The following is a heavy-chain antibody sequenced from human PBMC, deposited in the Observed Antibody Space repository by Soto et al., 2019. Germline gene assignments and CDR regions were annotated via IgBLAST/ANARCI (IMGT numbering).Heavy chain of an antibody. CDR3: ARSHTAMVLDY. Sequence: PGGSLRLSCAASGFTVSSNYMSWVRQAPGKGLEWVSVIYSGGSTYYADSVKGRFTISRDNSKNTLYLQMNSLRAEDTAVYYCARSHTAMVLDYWGQGTLVTVSS. V-gene: IGHV3-53*01. D-gene: IGHD5-18*01. J-gene: IGHJ4*02. CDR1: GFTVSSNY. CDR2: IYSGGST.